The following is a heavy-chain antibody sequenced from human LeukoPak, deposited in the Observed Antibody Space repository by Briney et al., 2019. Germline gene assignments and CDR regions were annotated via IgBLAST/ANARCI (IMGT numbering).Heavy chain of an antibody. V-gene: IGHV4-39*07. Sequence: SETQSLTCTVSGGSISTTTYYWGWIRQPPGNDLEWIGSISSDGDTHYNPSLQSRVTISLDTSTNEFFLKLNSATAADAAVYYCVRVRNYRGYNGLRSFWFDPWGQGTLVAVSS. D-gene: IGHD5-24*01. CDR3: VRVRNYRGYNGLRSFWFDP. CDR2: ISSDGDT. J-gene: IGHJ5*02. CDR1: GGSISTTTYY.